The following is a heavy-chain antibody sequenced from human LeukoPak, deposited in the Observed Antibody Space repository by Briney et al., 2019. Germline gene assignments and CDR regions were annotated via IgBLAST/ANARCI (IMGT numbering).Heavy chain of an antibody. CDR3: AREKQWLEILDY. J-gene: IGHJ4*02. CDR1: GGSISSGSYY. D-gene: IGHD6-19*01. CDR2: IYTSGST. V-gene: IGHV4-61*02. Sequence: SQTLSLTCTVSGGSISSGSYYWSWIRQPAGKGLEWIGRIYTSGSTNYNPSLKSRVTISVDTSKNQFSLKLSSVTAADTAVYYCAREKQWLEILDYWGQGTLVTVSS.